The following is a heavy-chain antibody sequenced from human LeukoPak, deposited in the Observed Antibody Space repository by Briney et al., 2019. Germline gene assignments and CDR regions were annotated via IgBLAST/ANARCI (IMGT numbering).Heavy chain of an antibody. D-gene: IGHD1-26*01. J-gene: IGHJ5*02. Sequence: GASVKVSCKASGYTFTGYYMHWVRQAPGQGLEWMGWINPNSGGTNYAQKFQGWVTMTRDTSISTAYMELSRLRSDDTAVYYCAGAVDPWSIFDPWGQGTLVTVSS. CDR1: GYTFTGYY. CDR3: AGAVDPWSIFDP. V-gene: IGHV1-2*04. CDR2: INPNSGGT.